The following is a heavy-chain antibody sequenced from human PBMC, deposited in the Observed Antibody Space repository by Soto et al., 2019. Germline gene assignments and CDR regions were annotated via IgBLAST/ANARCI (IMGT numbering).Heavy chain of an antibody. J-gene: IGHJ2*01. V-gene: IGHV3-23*01. CDR1: GFTFSSYA. Sequence: EVQLLESGGGLVQPGGSLRLSCAASGFTFSSYAMSWVRQAPGKGLEWVSAISGSGGSTYYADSVKGRFTISRYNSKNTLYLQMNSLRAEDTAVYYCAKDPNITSWPDWYFDLWGRGNLVTVSS. CDR3: AKDPNITSWPDWYFDL. CDR2: ISGSGGST. D-gene: IGHD6-13*01.